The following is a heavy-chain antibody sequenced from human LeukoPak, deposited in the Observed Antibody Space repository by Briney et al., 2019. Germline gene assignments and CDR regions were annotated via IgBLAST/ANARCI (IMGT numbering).Heavy chain of an antibody. V-gene: IGHV4-59*01. CDR1: GGSIGTYY. CDR2: IYYNGYT. CDR3: ARDRHWTNDWVFDY. Sequence: PSESLSLTCTVSGGSIGTYYWSWIRQPPGKGLEWIGYIYYNGYTDYNPSLKSRVTISLHTSKNQSSLNLSSVTAADTAVYYCARDRHWTNDWVFDYWGQGTLVTVSS. J-gene: IGHJ4*02. D-gene: IGHD1/OR15-1a*01.